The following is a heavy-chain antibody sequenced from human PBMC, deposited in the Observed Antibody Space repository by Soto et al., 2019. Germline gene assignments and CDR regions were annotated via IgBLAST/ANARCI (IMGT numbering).Heavy chain of an antibody. J-gene: IGHJ6*02. Sequence: QVQLVESGGGVVQPGRSLRLSCAASGFTFSSYGMHWVRQAPGKGLEWVAVISYDGSNKYYADSVKGRFTISRDNSKNTLYLQMNSLRAEDTAVYYCAKEICSSTSCYNYGMDVWGQGTTVTVSS. CDR3: AKEICSSTSCYNYGMDV. V-gene: IGHV3-30*18. CDR2: ISYDGSNK. D-gene: IGHD2-2*02. CDR1: GFTFSSYG.